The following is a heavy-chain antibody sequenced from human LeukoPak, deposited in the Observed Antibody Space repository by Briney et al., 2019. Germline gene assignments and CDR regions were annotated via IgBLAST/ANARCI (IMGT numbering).Heavy chain of an antibody. Sequence: SETLSLTCAVYGGSFSGYYWSWIRQPPGKGLEWIGEINHSGSTNYNPSLKNRVTISVDTSKNQFSLKLNFVTAADTAVYYCARHLRLLAIYYFDYWGQGTLVTVSS. CDR3: ARHLRLLAIYYFDY. J-gene: IGHJ4*02. D-gene: IGHD3-3*02. CDR1: GGSFSGYY. CDR2: INHSGST. V-gene: IGHV4-34*01.